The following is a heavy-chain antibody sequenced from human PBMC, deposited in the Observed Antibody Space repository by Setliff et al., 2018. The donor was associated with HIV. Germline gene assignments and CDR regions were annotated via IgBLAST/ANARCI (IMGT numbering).Heavy chain of an antibody. CDR3: ARGSTAVNYYYNQMDV. J-gene: IGHJ6*03. V-gene: IGHV1-2*06. CDR2: INPYSGDT. CDR1: GYTFTGYY. Sequence: ASVKVSCKASGYTFTGYYMHWVRQAPGQGLEWMGRINPYSGDTNYAQKFQGRVTMTRDTSITTAYMELSRLTSDDTAVYYCARGSTAVNYYYNQMDVWGKGTTVTVSS. D-gene: IGHD2-2*01.